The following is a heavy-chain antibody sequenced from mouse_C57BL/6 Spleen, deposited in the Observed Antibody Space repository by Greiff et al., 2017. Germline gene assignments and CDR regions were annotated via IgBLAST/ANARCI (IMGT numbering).Heavy chain of an antibody. CDR1: GFSLTSYG. CDR2: IWSGGST. J-gene: IGHJ4*01. D-gene: IGHD2-4*01. V-gene: IGHV2-2*01. CDR3: ARSDYDYDHAMDY. Sequence: VQGVESGPGLVQPSQSLSITCTVSGFSLTSYGVHWVRQSPGKGLEWLGVIWSGGSTDYNAAFISRLSISKDNSKSQVFFKMNSLQADDTAIYYCARSDYDYDHAMDYWGQGTSVTVSS.